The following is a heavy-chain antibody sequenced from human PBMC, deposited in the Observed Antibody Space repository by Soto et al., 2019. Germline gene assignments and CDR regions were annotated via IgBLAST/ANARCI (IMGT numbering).Heavy chain of an antibody. Sequence: SETLSLTCTVSGGSISSGVYYWSWIRQHPGKGLEWIGYIYYSGSGSTYYNPSLKSRVTISVDTSKNQFSLKLSSVTAADTAVYYCAIDSPLSSRRMDVWGQGTTVSVS. CDR3: AIDSPLSSRRMDV. CDR1: GGSISSGVYY. J-gene: IGHJ6*02. CDR2: IYYSGSGST. V-gene: IGHV4-31*03.